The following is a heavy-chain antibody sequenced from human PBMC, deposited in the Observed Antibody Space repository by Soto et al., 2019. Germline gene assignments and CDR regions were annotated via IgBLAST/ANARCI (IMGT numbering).Heavy chain of an antibody. J-gene: IGHJ4*02. D-gene: IGHD3-10*01. CDR2: IIPLFGTP. CDR3: ARDRDDYGSGNYYNRIDF. CDR1: GGIFSTYA. Sequence: QVQLVQSGAEVKKPGSSVKVSCKASGGIFSTYAISWLRQAPGQGLEWMGGIIPLFGTPNYAQRFQSRVTITADESTSTAYMELSRLRSDNTAVYYCARDRDDYGSGNYYNRIDFWGQGTLVTVSS. V-gene: IGHV1-69*01.